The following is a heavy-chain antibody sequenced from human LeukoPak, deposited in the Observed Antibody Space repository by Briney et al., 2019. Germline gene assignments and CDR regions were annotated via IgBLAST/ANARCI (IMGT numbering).Heavy chain of an antibody. V-gene: IGHV3-23*01. J-gene: IGHJ4*02. CDR1: GFTFSSYA. Sequence: PGGSLRLSCAASGFTFSSYAMSWVRQAPGKGLEWVPAISGSGGSTYYADSVKGRFTISRDNSKNTLYLQMNSLRAEDTAVYYCAKILPDSSSWYGGLLPFIPEDYWGQGTLVTVSS. CDR2: ISGSGGST. CDR3: AKILPDSSSWYGGLLPFIPEDY. D-gene: IGHD6-13*01.